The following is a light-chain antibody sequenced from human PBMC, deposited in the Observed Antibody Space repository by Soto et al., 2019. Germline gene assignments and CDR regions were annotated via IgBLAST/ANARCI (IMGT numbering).Light chain of an antibody. CDR2: GNN. CDR1: SSSIGAGYD. CDR3: QSYDNSLSGWV. Sequence: QSVLTQPPSVSGAPGQRVTISCTGSSSSIGAGYDVHWYRQLPGTAPKLLVYGNNNRPSGVPARFSASKSGTSASLAITGLQAEDEADYHCQSYDNSLSGWVFGGGTKLTVL. J-gene: IGLJ3*02. V-gene: IGLV1-40*01.